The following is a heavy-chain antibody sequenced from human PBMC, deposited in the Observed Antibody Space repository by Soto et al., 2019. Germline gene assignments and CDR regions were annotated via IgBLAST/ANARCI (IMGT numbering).Heavy chain of an antibody. CDR1: GFTFSSYA. Sequence: QVQLVESGGGVVQPGRSLRLSCAASGFTFSSYAMHWVRQAPGKGLEWVAVISYDGSNKYYADSVKGRFTISRDNSKNTLYLQMNSLRAEDTAVYYCARGGSGWWGFDYWGQGTLVTVSS. V-gene: IGHV3-30-3*01. CDR2: ISYDGSNK. D-gene: IGHD6-19*01. J-gene: IGHJ4*02. CDR3: ARGGSGWWGFDY.